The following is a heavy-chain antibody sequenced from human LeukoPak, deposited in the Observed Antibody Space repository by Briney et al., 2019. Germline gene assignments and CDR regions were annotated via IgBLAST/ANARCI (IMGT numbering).Heavy chain of an antibody. CDR1: GFTFSSYC. V-gene: IGHV3-21*01. D-gene: IGHD3-10*02. J-gene: IGHJ6*04. CDR3: AELGITMIGGV. Sequence: PGGSLRLSCAASGFTFSSYCMSWVRQAPGKGLEWVSSISSSSSYIYYADSVKGRFTISRDNAKNSLYLQMNSLRAEDTAVYYCAELGITMIGGVWGKGTTVTISS. CDR2: ISSSSSYI.